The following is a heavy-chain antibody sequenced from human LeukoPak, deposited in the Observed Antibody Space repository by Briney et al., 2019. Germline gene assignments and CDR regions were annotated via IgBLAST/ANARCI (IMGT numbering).Heavy chain of an antibody. V-gene: IGHV5-51*01. CDR2: IYPGDSDT. CDR3: ARRSNYYGMDV. Sequence: GESLKIACKASGYSFSSYWIGWVRQRPGKGLGWTGIIYPGDSDTRYSPSFQGQVPISADKSISTAYLQWSSLKASDTAMYYCARRSNYYGMDVWGKGTTVTVSS. D-gene: IGHD2-2*01. J-gene: IGHJ6*04. CDR1: GYSFSSYW.